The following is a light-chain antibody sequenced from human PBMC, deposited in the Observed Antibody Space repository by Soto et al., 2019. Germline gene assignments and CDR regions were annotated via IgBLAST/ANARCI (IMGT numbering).Light chain of an antibody. J-gene: IGLJ3*02. Sequence: QSALTQPASVSGSPGQSITISCTGTNSDVGAYDYVSWYQQHPGKAPKLMIYEVSNRPSGVSHRFSGSKSGNTASLTISGLQAEDEAAYYCSSYTTSSTWVFGGGTKVTVL. CDR3: SSYTTSSTWV. V-gene: IGLV2-14*01. CDR2: EVS. CDR1: NSDVGAYDY.